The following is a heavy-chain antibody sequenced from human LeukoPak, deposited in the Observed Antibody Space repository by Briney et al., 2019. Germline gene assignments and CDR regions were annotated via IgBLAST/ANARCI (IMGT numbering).Heavy chain of an antibody. CDR1: GGSISSSNW. Sequence: KPSGTLSLTCAVSGGSISSSNWWSWVRQPPGKGLEWIGEIYHSGSTNYNPSLKSRVTISVDKSKNQFSLKLSSVTAADTAVYYFARSVGATRLVEFDYWGQGTLVTVSS. CDR3: ARSVGATRLVEFDY. V-gene: IGHV4-4*02. D-gene: IGHD1-26*01. J-gene: IGHJ4*02. CDR2: IYHSGST.